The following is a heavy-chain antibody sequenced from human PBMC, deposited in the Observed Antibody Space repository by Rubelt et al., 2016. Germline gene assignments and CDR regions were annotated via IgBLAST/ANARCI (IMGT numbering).Heavy chain of an antibody. V-gene: IGHV3-21*01. D-gene: IGHD3-3*01. CDR2: ISSSSSYI. Sequence: RGLEWVSSISSSSSYIYYADSVKGRFTISRDDAKNSLYLQMNSLRAEDTAVYYCARTYYDFWSGYRMAFDIWGQGTMVTVSS. J-gene: IGHJ3*02. CDR3: ARTYYDFWSGYRMAFDI.